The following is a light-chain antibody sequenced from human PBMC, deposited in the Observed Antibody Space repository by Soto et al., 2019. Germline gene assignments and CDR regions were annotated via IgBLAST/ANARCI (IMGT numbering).Light chain of an antibody. CDR2: ANN. J-gene: IGLJ2*01. V-gene: IGLV1-40*01. Sequence: QSVLTQPPSVSGAPGQRVTISCTGSSSNIGAGYDVHWYQQLPGTAPKVLIYANNNRPSGVSDRFSGSKSGTSASLAITGLQAEDEADYYCHSYDVSLSGPVFVGGTKLTVL. CDR3: HSYDVSLSGPV. CDR1: SSNIGAGYD.